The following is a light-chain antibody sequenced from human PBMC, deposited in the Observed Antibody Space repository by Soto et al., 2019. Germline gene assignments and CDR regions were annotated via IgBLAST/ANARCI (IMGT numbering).Light chain of an antibody. Sequence: QPVLTQPASVSGSPGQSITISCTRTSSDVGGYNYVSWYQQHPGEAPKLMIYQVSLRPSGVSNRFSGSASGTTASLTISELQAEDEADYYCSSYTGGNTLLFGGGTKLTVL. CDR1: SSDVGGYNY. V-gene: IGLV2-14*01. CDR2: QVS. CDR3: SSYTGGNTLL. J-gene: IGLJ2*01.